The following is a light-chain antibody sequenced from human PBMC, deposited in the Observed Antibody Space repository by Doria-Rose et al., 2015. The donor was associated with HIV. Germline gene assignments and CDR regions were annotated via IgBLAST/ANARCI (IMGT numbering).Light chain of an antibody. CDR1: QSFSSTY. J-gene: IGKJ1*01. CDR3: RQYGTSWT. Sequence: TQSPGTLSLSPGERATLSCRASQSFSSTYLAWYQQKPGQAPSLLIYDGSTRATGIPDRFSASGSGTDFTLTINRLEPEDFALYYCRQYGTSWTLGQGNQGGN. V-gene: IGKV3-20*01. CDR2: DGS.